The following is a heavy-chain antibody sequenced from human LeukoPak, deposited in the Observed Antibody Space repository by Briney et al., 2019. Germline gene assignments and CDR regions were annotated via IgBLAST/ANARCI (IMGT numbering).Heavy chain of an antibody. CDR2: IYSGGST. CDR3: ARAECSSTSCYHYYGMDV. CDR1: GFTVSSNY. D-gene: IGHD2-2*01. V-gene: IGHV3-66*01. Sequence: GGSLRLSCAASGFTVSSNYMSWVRQAPGKGLEWVSVIYSGGSTYYADSVKGRFTISRDNSKNTLYLQMNSLRAEDTAVYYCARAECSSTSCYHYYGMDVWGQGTTVTVSS. J-gene: IGHJ6*02.